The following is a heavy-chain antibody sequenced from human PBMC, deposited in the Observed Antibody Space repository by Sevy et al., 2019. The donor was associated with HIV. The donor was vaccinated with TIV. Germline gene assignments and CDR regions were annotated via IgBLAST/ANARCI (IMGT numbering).Heavy chain of an antibody. CDR1: GFTFSSYW. CDR3: ARDGGSSSWYLGWFDP. D-gene: IGHD6-13*01. CDR2: IKQEGSEK. Sequence: GGSLRLSCAASGFTFSSYWMSWVRQAPGKGLEWVANIKQEGSEKYYVDSVKGRFTISRDNAKNSLYLQMNSLRAEDTAVYYCARDGGSSSWYLGWFDPWGQGTLVTVSS. J-gene: IGHJ5*02. V-gene: IGHV3-7*01.